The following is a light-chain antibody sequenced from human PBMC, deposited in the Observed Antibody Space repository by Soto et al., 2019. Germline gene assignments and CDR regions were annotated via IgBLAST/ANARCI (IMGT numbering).Light chain of an antibody. J-gene: IGKJ4*01. CDR3: QQYDNLPLT. Sequence: DLQMTQSPSTLSASVEDRVTITCRASQTISSWLAWYQQKPGKAPKLLIYDASNLETGVPSRFSGSGSGTDFTFTISSLQPEDIATYYCQQYDNLPLTFGGGTKVDNK. CDR2: DAS. CDR1: QTISSW. V-gene: IGKV1-33*01.